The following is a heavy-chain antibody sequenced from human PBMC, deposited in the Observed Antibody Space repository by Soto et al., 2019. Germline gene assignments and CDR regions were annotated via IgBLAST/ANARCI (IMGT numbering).Heavy chain of an antibody. D-gene: IGHD2-2*01. CDR2: ISGHGDST. Sequence: GVSLRRSCAASGFIFVSYVMTWVRQAPGQGLDWVSSISGHGDSTYFADSMKGRFTISRDNSKNTLHLQMNSLRADDTAVYYCAKGLLSWTGTTCCPDYFDFQGQVTLDTF. J-gene: IGHJ4*02. V-gene: IGHV3-23*01. CDR1: GFIFVSYV. CDR3: AKGLLSWTGTTCCPDYFDF.